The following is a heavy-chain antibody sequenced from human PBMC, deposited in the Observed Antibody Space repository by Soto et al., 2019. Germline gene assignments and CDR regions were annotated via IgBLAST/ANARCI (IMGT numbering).Heavy chain of an antibody. CDR1: GFTFSTYL. CDR3: ARGYYGMDV. CDR2: IKQDGSEK. Sequence: GGSLRLSCAASGFTFSTYLMNWVRQAPGKGLEWVAKIKQDGSEKHYVDSVKGRFTISRDNAKNSLYLQMNSLRAEDTAVYYCARGYYGMDVWGQGTTVTVSS. J-gene: IGHJ6*02. V-gene: IGHV3-7*03.